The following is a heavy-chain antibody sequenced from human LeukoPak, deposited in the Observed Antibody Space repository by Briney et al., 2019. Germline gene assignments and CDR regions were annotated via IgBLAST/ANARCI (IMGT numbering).Heavy chain of an antibody. J-gene: IGHJ4*02. V-gene: IGHV3-30*04. CDR3: ARRGQIVVVPAALDY. Sequence: QPGGSLRLSCAASGFTFSSYAMHWVRQAPGKGLEWVAVISYDGSNKYYADSVKGRFTISRDNSKNTLYLQMNSLRAEDTAVYYCARRGQIVVVPAALDYWGQGTLVTVSS. CDR2: ISYDGSNK. D-gene: IGHD2-2*01. CDR1: GFTFSSYA.